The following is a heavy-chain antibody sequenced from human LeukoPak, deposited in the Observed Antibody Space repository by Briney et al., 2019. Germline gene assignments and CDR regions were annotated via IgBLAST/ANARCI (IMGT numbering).Heavy chain of an antibody. Sequence: ASVKVSCRASGYIFTGYYMHWVRQAPGQGLEWMGRINPNSGGTNYAQKLQGRVTMTTDTSTSTAYMELRSLRSDDTAVYYCAREPGTVRGETYYYYGMDVWGQGTTVTVSS. J-gene: IGHJ6*02. CDR3: AREPGTVRGETYYYYGMDV. V-gene: IGHV1-2*06. D-gene: IGHD1-14*01. CDR1: GYIFTGYY. CDR2: INPNSGGT.